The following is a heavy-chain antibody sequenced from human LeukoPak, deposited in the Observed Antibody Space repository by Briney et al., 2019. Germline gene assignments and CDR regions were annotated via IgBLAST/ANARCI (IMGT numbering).Heavy chain of an antibody. CDR2: ISYSGGP. V-gene: IGHV4-59*12. CDR1: GDSISSYH. CDR3: ARESYYDSSGYSHDAFDI. Sequence: PSETLSLTCTVSGDSISSYHWSWIRQPPGKGLEWIGYISYSGGPNYNPSHKSRVTISVDTSKNQFSLKLSSVTAADTAVYYCARESYYDSSGYSHDAFDIWGQGTMVTVSS. J-gene: IGHJ3*02. D-gene: IGHD3-22*01.